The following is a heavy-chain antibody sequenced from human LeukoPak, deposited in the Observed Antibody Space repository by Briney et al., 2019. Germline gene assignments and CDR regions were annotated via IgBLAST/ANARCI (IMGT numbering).Heavy chain of an antibody. CDR2: ISYDGGSE. CDR3: AKLEGYYYDSSGYDFDY. D-gene: IGHD3-22*01. CDR1: RFTFSGHW. V-gene: IGHV3-30*18. Sequence: PGGSLRLSCAASRFTFSGHWMAWVRQAPGKGLEWVTVISYDGGSEYYADSVKGRFTISRDNAKNTLYLQMNSLRAEDTAVYYCAKLEGYYYDSSGYDFDYWGQGTLVTVSS. J-gene: IGHJ4*02.